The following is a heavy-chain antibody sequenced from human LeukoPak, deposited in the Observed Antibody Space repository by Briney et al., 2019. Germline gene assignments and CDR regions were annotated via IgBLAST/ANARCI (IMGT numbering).Heavy chain of an antibody. CDR1: GFTFSTYA. Sequence: PGGSLRLSCAASGFTFSTYAISWVRQAPGKGLERVSGISGSSGSTYYADSVEGRFTISRDNSKSTLYLQVNSLRAEDTAVYYCAKRYYDSSGYFDAFDLWGQGTLVTVSS. CDR3: AKRYYDSSGYFDAFDL. CDR2: ISGSSGST. V-gene: IGHV3-23*01. J-gene: IGHJ3*01. D-gene: IGHD3-22*01.